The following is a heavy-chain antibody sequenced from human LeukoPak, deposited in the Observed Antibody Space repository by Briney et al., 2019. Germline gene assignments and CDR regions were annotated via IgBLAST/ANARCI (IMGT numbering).Heavy chain of an antibody. CDR2: INPNSGGT. CDR1: GYTFTGDY. Sequence: ASVKVSCKASGYTFTGDYMHWVRQAPGQGLEWMGWINPNSGGTNYAQKFQGRVTMTRDTSISTAYMELSRLRSDDTAVYYCARIPIVVVPAAQGDNWFDPWGQGTLVTVS. D-gene: IGHD2-2*01. V-gene: IGHV1-2*02. CDR3: ARIPIVVVPAAQGDNWFDP. J-gene: IGHJ5*02.